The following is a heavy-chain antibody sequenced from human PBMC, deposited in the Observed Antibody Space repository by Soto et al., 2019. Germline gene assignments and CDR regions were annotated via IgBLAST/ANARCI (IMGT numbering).Heavy chain of an antibody. V-gene: IGHV4-31*03. CDR3: ARDRLMATAGTARHYFGLDV. CDR1: GGSIRSGGYY. D-gene: IGHD5-18*01. Sequence: PSETLSLTCTVSGGSIRSGGYYWSWVRQNPRRGLEWIGNIYYSGNTYYNPSLKSRLIIAVDTSKNQFSLNLSSVTAADSAVYYCARDRLMATAGTARHYFGLDVWGQGTTVTSP. CDR2: IYYSGNT. J-gene: IGHJ6*02.